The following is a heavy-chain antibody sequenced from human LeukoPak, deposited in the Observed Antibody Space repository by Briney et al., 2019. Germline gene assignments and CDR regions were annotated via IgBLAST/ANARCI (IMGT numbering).Heavy chain of an antibody. CDR3: ARDLQGREGTAVGDY. J-gene: IGHJ4*02. V-gene: IGHV3-33*01. CDR2: IWFDGTTK. Sequence: PGGSLRLSCEASGFTFSSYAMHWVRQAPGKGLEWVAVIWFDGTTKFYGDSVTGRFTISRDNSKKTLYLQMNTLRVDDTAVYYCARDLQGREGTAVGDYWGQGTRVIVSS. D-gene: IGHD6-19*01. CDR1: GFTFSSYA.